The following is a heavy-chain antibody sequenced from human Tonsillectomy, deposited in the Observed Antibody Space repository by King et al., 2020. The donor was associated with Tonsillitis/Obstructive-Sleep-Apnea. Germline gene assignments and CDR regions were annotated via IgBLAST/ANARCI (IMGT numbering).Heavy chain of an antibody. J-gene: IGHJ6*03. CDR2: INPNSGGT. V-gene: IGHV1-2*04. CDR3: AREMVPAAIGESDYYYYYMDV. CDR1: GYTFTGYY. D-gene: IGHD2-2*02. Sequence: GQLVQSGAEVKKPGASVKVSCKASGYTFTGYYMHWVRQAPGQGLELMGWINPNSGGTNYAQKFQGWVTMTRDTSISTAYMELSRLRSDDTAVYYCAREMVPAAIGESDYYYYYMDVWGKGTTVTVSS.